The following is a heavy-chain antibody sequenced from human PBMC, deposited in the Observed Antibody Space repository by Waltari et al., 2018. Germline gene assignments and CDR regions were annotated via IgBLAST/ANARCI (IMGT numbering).Heavy chain of an antibody. Sequence: RHWGRQAPGKGLEWMGGVEPEDGETIYAPAFQGRVTVTEDTATDTAYMEVSSLRSEDTAVYYCATSPIALFGTLYWGQGTLVTVSS. V-gene: IGHV1-24*01. CDR2: VEPEDGET. CDR3: ATSPIALFGTLY. D-gene: IGHD6-13*01. J-gene: IGHJ4*02.